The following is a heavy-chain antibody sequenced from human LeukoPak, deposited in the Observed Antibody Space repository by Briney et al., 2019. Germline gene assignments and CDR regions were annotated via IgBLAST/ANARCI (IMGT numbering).Heavy chain of an antibody. CDR2: ISAYNGNT. CDR3: ARVFWGHVVVVAALQTQADFDI. D-gene: IGHD2-15*01. CDR1: GYTFTSYG. Sequence: ASVKVSCKASGYTFTSYGISWVRQAPGQGLEWMGWISAYNGNTNYAQKLQGRVTMTTDTSTSTAYMELRSLRSDDKAVYYCARVFWGHVVVVAALQTQADFDIWGQGTMVTVSS. V-gene: IGHV1-18*01. J-gene: IGHJ3*02.